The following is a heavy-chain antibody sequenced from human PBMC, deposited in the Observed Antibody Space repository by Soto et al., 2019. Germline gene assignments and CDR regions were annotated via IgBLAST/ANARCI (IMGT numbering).Heavy chain of an antibody. Sequence: QVQLQESGPGLVKPSETLSLTCTVSGGSIRSYYWSWIRQPPGKGLEWIGYIYYSGSTNYNPSPKSRVTISVDTSKNQFSLKLSSVTAADTAVYYCARNYGHAFDIWGQGTMVTVSS. D-gene: IGHD1-7*01. CDR1: GGSIRSYY. CDR3: ARNYGHAFDI. V-gene: IGHV4-59*01. J-gene: IGHJ3*02. CDR2: IYYSGST.